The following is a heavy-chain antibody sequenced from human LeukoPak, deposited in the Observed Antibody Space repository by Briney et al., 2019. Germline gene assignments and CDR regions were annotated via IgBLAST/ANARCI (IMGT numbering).Heavy chain of an antibody. D-gene: IGHD1-26*01. J-gene: IGHJ6*03. CDR1: GYTFTGDY. CDR3: ARGILGRNYYYYYYMAV. CDR2: INPNSGGT. V-gene: IGHV1-2*06. Sequence: GASVKVSCKASGYTFTGDYMHWVRQAPGQGLEWMGRINPNSGGTNYVQKFQGRGTMIRDTSISTAYMELSRLRSEDTAVYYCARGILGRNYYYYYYMAVWGKGTTV.